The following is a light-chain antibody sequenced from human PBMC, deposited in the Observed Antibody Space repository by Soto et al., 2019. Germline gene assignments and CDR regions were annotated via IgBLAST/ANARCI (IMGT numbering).Light chain of an antibody. CDR3: GTWDSSLSASFV. CDR2: ANN. Sequence: QSVLTQPPSVSAAPGQKVTISCSGSSSNIGNNYVSWYQQLPGTAPKLLIYANNNRPSGIPDRFSGSKSGTSATLGITGLQSGDEADYYCGTWDSSLSASFVFGTGTQLTVL. CDR1: SSNIGNNY. V-gene: IGLV1-51*02. J-gene: IGLJ1*01.